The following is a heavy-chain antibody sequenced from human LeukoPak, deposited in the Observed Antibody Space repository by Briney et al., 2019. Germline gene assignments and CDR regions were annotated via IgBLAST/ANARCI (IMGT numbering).Heavy chain of an antibody. CDR2: IHPNSGGT. D-gene: IGHD3-10*01. CDR3: ARVIGFGELSLGY. Sequence: GASVKVSCKASGYTFTGYYMHWLRQAPGQGLEWMGWIHPNSGGTNYAQKFQGRVTMTRDTSIRTAYMELSRLRSDDTAVYYCARVIGFGELSLGYWGQGTLVTVSS. CDR1: GYTFTGYY. J-gene: IGHJ4*02. V-gene: IGHV1-2*02.